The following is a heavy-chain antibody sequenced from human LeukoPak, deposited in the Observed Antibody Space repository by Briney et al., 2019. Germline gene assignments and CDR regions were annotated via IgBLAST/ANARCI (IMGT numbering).Heavy chain of an antibody. Sequence: HGESLKISCMGSGYSFTSYWIGWVRHMPGKGLEWMGIIYPGDSDTRYSPSFQGQVTISADKSISTAYLQWGSLKASDTAMYYCARLSGYPYYFDYWGQGTLVTVSS. V-gene: IGHV5-51*01. CDR2: IYPGDSDT. D-gene: IGHD3-22*01. CDR3: ARLSGYPYYFDY. J-gene: IGHJ4*02. CDR1: GYSFTSYW.